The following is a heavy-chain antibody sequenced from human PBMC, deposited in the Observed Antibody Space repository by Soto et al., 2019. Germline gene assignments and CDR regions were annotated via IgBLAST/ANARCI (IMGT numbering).Heavy chain of an antibody. CDR3: AREGGGSYSGFDY. Sequence: QLQLQESGSGLVKPSQTMSLTCAVSGGSISSGGYSWSWIRQPPGKGLEWIGYIYHSGSTYYNPSLKSRVTISVDRSKNQFSLKLSSVTAADTAVYYCAREGGGSYSGFDYWGQGTLVTVSS. CDR1: GGSISSGGYS. J-gene: IGHJ4*02. V-gene: IGHV4-30-2*01. D-gene: IGHD1-26*01. CDR2: IYHSGST.